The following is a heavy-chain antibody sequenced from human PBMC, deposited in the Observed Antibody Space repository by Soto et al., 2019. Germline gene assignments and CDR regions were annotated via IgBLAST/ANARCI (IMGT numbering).Heavy chain of an antibody. V-gene: IGHV1-46*03. Sequence: ASVKVSCKASGYTFTSYYMHWVRQAPGQGLEWMGIINPSGGSTSYAQKFQGRVTMTRDTSTSTVYMELSSLRSEDTAVYYCARVGSPGYYDSSGYYYGPNDYWGQGTLVTVS. CDR1: GYTFTSYY. CDR2: INPSGGST. CDR3: ARVGSPGYYDSSGYYYGPNDY. J-gene: IGHJ4*02. D-gene: IGHD3-22*01.